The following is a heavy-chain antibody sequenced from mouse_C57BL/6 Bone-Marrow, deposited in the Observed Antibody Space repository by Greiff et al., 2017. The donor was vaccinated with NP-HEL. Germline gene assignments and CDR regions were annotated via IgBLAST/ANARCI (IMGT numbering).Heavy chain of an antibody. J-gene: IGHJ2*01. CDR2: IDPSDSYT. CDR1: GYTFTSYW. Sequence: QVQLQQPGAELVKPGASVKLSCTASGYTFTSYWMQWVKQRPGQGLEWIGEIDPSDSYTNYNQKFKGKATFTVDTSYSTAYMQLSSLTSEDSAFYYCARSWDYGSSYVGDYWGQGTTLTVSS. V-gene: IGHV1-50*01. CDR3: ARSWDYGSSYVGDY. D-gene: IGHD1-1*01.